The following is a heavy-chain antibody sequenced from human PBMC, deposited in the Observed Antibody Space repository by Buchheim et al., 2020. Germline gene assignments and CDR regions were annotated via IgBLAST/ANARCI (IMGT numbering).Heavy chain of an antibody. CDR1: GFTFSSYW. V-gene: IGHV3-7*01. J-gene: IGHJ4*02. D-gene: IGHD2-15*01. CDR2: IKQDGSEK. CDR3: AGVGSGYCSGGSCYPYYFVY. Sequence: EVQLVESGGGLVQPGGSLRLSCAASGFTFSSYWMSWVRQAPGKGLEWVANIKQDGSEKYYVDSVKGRFTISRDNAKNSLYLQMNSLRAEDTAVYYCAGVGSGYCSGGSCYPYYFVYWGQGTL.